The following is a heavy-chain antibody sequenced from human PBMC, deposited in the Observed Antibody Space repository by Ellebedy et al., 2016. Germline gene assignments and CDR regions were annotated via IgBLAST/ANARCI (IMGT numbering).Heavy chain of an antibody. Sequence: GESLKIPCAAPGFTFNEYWMSWVRQAPGKGLEWVANIKEDGSGKHYVDSMKGRFTIPRDNGKNSLSLQMDSLRAEDTAVYYWVRDANGVYASNAFEIWGQGTMVTVSS. V-gene: IGHV3-7*03. J-gene: IGHJ3*02. CDR3: VRDANGVYASNAFEI. D-gene: IGHD5/OR15-5a*01. CDR2: IKEDGSGK. CDR1: GFTFNEYW.